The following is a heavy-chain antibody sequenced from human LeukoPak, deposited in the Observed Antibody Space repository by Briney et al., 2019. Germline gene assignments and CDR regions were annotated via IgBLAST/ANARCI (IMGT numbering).Heavy chain of an antibody. CDR2: FDPEDGET. Sequence: GASVKVSCTVSGYTLTELSMHWVRQAPGKGLEWMRGFDPEDGETIYAQKFQGRVTMTEDTSTDTAYMELSSLRSEDTAVYYCATRGCSGGSCYSYFDYWGQGTLVTVSS. D-gene: IGHD2-15*01. CDR3: ATRGCSGGSCYSYFDY. J-gene: IGHJ4*02. V-gene: IGHV1-24*01. CDR1: GYTLTELS.